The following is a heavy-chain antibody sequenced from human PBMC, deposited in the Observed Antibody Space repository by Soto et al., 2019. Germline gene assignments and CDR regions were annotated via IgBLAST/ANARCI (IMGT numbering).Heavy chain of an antibody. CDR2: IHYSGSG. CDR1: GGSISTYY. J-gene: IGHJ5*02. V-gene: IGHV4-59*01. D-gene: IGHD3-16*02. Sequence: QVQLQESGPGLVKPSETLSLTCTVSGGSISTYYWSWIRQPPGKGLEWIGYIHYSGSGNYNPSLERRLTLSVDTSRNQYSLKLSSVTAADTAVYFCARGKIVGPWGQGTLVTVSS. CDR3: ARGKIVGP.